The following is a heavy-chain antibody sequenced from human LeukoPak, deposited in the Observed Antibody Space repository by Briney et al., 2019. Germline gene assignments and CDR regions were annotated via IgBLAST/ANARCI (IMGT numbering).Heavy chain of an antibody. CDR1: GFTFSSYA. D-gene: IGHD4-11*01. J-gene: IGHJ4*02. V-gene: IGHV3-23*01. CDR2: INGGGVNT. CDR3: AKDLYSNYGPADY. Sequence: GGSLRLSCAASGFTFSSYAMSWVRQAPGKGLEWVSTINGGGVNTHYVDSVGGRFTISRDNSKSTLFLQMNSLRDEDTAVYYCAKDLYSNYGPADYWGQGNLVTVSS.